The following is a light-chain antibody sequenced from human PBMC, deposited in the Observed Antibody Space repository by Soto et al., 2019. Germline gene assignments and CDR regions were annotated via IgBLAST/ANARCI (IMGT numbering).Light chain of an antibody. CDR2: GAS. J-gene: IGKJ5*01. CDR1: QSVSSN. V-gene: IGKV3-20*01. CDR3: QYYGNSRIT. Sequence: EIVLTQSPGTLSLSPGERATLSCRASQSVSSNLAWYQQKPGQAPRLLIYGASTRATGIPARFSGSGSGTDFTLTINRLEPEDFAVYYCQYYGNSRITFGQGTRLEIK.